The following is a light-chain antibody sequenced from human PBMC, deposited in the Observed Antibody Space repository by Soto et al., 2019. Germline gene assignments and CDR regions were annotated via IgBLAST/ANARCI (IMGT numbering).Light chain of an antibody. Sequence: EIVITQSPATLSVSPGERATLSCRASQSISSNLAWYQQKPGQAPRFLIYAAPTRATGIPARFSGSGSGADFTLTISSLEPEDFAVYYCQQRSAWPLTFGGGTKVDI. J-gene: IGKJ4*01. CDR1: QSISSN. V-gene: IGKV3-11*01. CDR2: AAP. CDR3: QQRSAWPLT.